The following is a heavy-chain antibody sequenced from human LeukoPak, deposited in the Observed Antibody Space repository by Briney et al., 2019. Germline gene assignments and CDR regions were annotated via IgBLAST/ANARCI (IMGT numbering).Heavy chain of an antibody. CDR3: ARRTHSNYVDY. V-gene: IGHV5-51*01. CDR1: GYSFTSYW. CDR2: IYPGDSNT. D-gene: IGHD4-11*01. J-gene: IGHJ4*02. Sequence: GESLKISCKGSGYSFTSYWIGWVRQMPGKGLEWMGIIYPGDSNTTYSPSFQGQVTISAVKSITTAYLQWSSLKASDTAMYYCARRTHSNYVDYWGQGTLVTVSS.